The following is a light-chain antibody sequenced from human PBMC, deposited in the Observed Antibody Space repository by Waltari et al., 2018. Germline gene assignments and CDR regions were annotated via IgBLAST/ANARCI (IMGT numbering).Light chain of an antibody. J-gene: IGLJ2*01. Sequence: QSALTQPPSASGSPGQSVTISCTGTSSDVGGYDYVCWYQPPPGKAPKLMIYVAYKRPPGVPVRFSGSKSGSTASLTVSGLQAEDEADYYCSSYAGSNNLLFGGGTKLTVL. CDR3: SSYAGSNNLL. V-gene: IGLV2-8*01. CDR1: SSDVGGYDY. CDR2: VAY.